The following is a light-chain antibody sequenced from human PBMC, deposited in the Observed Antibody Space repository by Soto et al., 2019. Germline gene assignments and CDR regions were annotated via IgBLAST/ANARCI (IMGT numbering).Light chain of an antibody. CDR1: TSDVGGYNY. V-gene: IGLV2-14*01. Sequence: QSALTQPASVSGSPGQSITISCTGTTSDVGGYNYVSWYQPHPGKAPKLMIYEVSNRPSGVSNRFSVSKSGNTASLTISGLQAEDEADYYCSSYTSSSIDYVFGTGTKLTVL. J-gene: IGLJ1*01. CDR2: EVS. CDR3: SSYTSSSIDYV.